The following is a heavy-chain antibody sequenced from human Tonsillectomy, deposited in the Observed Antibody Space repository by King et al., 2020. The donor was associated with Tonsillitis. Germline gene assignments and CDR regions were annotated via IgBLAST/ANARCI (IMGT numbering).Heavy chain of an antibody. CDR1: GSTFRNAW. CDR2: IKSNSDGGAT. Sequence: VQLVESGGGVVQPGGSLRLSCAASGSTFRNAWMAWVRQAPGRGLEWVGRIKSNSDGGATEYAAAVKGRFTVSRDDPKNTLYLQMNSLKTEDTAVYYCTAEVSSYDVCTGYHQFDFWGQGTLVTVSS. V-gene: IGHV3-15*01. D-gene: IGHD3-3*01. J-gene: IGHJ4*02. CDR3: TAEVSSYDVCTGYHQFDF.